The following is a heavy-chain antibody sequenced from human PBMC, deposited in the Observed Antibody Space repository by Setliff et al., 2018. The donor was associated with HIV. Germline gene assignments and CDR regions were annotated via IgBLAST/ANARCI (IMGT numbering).Heavy chain of an antibody. J-gene: IGHJ4*02. V-gene: IGHV3-23*01. Sequence: PGGSLRLSCAASGFNFSMYSMSWVRQAPGKGLEWVATISRTGGSSSYSDSVKGRFSISRDNSRNTLHLQANNLRADDTALYFCAKESSDSSGRYGRGVFLFWGQGSQVTVSS. D-gene: IGHD3-22*01. CDR2: ISRTGGSS. CDR1: GFNFSMYS. CDR3: AKESSDSSGRYGRGVFLF.